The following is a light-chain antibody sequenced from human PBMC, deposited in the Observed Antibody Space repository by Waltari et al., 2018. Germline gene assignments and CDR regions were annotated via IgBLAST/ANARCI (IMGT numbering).Light chain of an antibody. CDR3: QHHLRLPAT. CDR2: AAS. J-gene: IGKJ1*01. V-gene: IGKV3-20*01. Sequence: EIVLTQSPGTLSLSPGGRATLSCRASQSISRFLAWYQQKPGRAPRLLIDAASTRATGIPDRFSGSGSGTDFSLTISGLEPEDFAVYYCQHHLRLPATFGQGTKVEIK. CDR1: QSISRF.